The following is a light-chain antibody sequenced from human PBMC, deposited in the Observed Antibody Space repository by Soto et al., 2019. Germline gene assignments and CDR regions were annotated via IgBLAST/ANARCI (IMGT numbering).Light chain of an antibody. Sequence: EIVLTQSPATLSLSPGERATLSCRASQSVSRYLAWYQQKPGQAPRLLIYDASSRATGIPARFSGSGSGTDFPLTIASLAPEDFSVYYCQQPYTFGQGTKLEIK. CDR2: DAS. CDR1: QSVSRY. J-gene: IGKJ2*01. V-gene: IGKV3-11*01. CDR3: QQPYT.